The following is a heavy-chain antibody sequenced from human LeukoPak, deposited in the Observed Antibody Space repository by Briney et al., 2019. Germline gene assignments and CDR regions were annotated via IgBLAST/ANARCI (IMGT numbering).Heavy chain of an antibody. CDR2: INHSGST. CDR1: GGSISSSSYY. Sequence: PSETLSLTCTVSGGSISSSSYYWSWIRQPPGKGLEWIGEINHSGSTNYNPSLKSRVTISVDTSKNQFSLKLSSVTAADTAVYYCARGRSRSRFDPWAREPWSPSPQ. V-gene: IGHV4-39*07. CDR3: ARGRSRSRFDP. D-gene: IGHD2-2*01. J-gene: IGHJ5*02.